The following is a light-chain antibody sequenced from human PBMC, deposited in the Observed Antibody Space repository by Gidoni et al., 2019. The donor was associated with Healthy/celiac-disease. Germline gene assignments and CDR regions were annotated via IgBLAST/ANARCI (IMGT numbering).Light chain of an antibody. CDR3: QQYYSTPSYT. V-gene: IGKV4-1*01. Sequence: DIVMTQSPDSLAVSLGERATINCKSSQSVLYSSNNKNYLAWYQQKPGQPPKLLIYWASTRESGVPDRFSGSGSGTDFTLTISSLQAEDVAVYYCQQYYSTPSYTFGQXIKLEIK. CDR2: WAS. CDR1: QSVLYSSNNKNY. J-gene: IGKJ2*01.